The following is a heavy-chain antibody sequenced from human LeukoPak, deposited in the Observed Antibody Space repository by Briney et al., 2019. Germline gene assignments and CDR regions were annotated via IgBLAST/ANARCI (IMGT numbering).Heavy chain of an antibody. V-gene: IGHV3-74*01. J-gene: IGHJ4*02. CDR3: TRDGSYKLDY. Sequence: PGGSLRLSCAASGLTFSSAWMHWVRHTPGKRLVWISCIRSDGTATYSDSVRGRFTISRDNAKNPPYLQMNNLRADDTGIYYCTRDGSYKLDYWGQGALVTVSS. CDR1: GLTFSSAW. CDR2: IRSDGTA. D-gene: IGHD1-26*01.